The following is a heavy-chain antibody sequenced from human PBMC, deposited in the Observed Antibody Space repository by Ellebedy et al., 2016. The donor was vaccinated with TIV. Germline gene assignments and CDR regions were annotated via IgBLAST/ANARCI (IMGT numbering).Heavy chain of an antibody. D-gene: IGHD4-23*01. CDR3: TKDDAGNGGKLDY. Sequence: PGGSLRLSCAASGFTISRHWMNWVRQAPGKGLEWVSVIFSAADGGETHYADSVKGRFTISRASSKNTLYLQMNSLRAEDTAVYYFTKDDAGNGGKLDYWGQGALVTVSS. CDR1: GFTISRHW. V-gene: IGHV3-23*03. CDR2: IFSAADGGET. J-gene: IGHJ4*02.